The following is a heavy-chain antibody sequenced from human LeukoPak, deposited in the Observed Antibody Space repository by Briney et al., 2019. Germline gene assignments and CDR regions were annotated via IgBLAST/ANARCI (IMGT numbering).Heavy chain of an antibody. V-gene: IGHV3-23*01. CDR3: ARVSPGGDCYSCPNDY. Sequence: GGSLRLSCAVSGFTFSSYAMSWVRQAPGKGLEWVSAISGSAGSTYYADSVKGRFTISRDNSKNTLYLQMNSLRVEDTAVYYCARVSPGGDCYSCPNDYWGQGTLVTVPS. J-gene: IGHJ4*02. D-gene: IGHD2-21*02. CDR2: ISGSAGST. CDR1: GFTFSSYA.